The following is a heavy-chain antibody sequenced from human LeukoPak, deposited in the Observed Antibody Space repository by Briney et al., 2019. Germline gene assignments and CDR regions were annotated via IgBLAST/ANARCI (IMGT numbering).Heavy chain of an antibody. J-gene: IGHJ4*02. Sequence: GGSLRLSCAASGFTFSSYGMHWVRPAPGKGLEWVAVIWYDGSNKYYADSVKGRFTISRDNSKNTLYLQMNSLRAEDTAVYYCARAGSSNFDYWGQGTLVTVSS. CDR3: ARAGSSNFDY. D-gene: IGHD6-6*01. V-gene: IGHV3-33*01. CDR2: IWYDGSNK. CDR1: GFTFSSYG.